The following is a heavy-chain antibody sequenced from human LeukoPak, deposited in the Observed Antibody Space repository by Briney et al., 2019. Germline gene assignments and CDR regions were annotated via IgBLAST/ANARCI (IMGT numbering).Heavy chain of an antibody. J-gene: IGHJ4*02. CDR2: ISHSGTT. D-gene: IGHD2/OR15-2a*01. Sequence: SETLSLTCGISGGSIDITNYWSWVGQAPGKGLEWIGEISHSGTTNYNPSLRSRVTMFLDRANNQFSLSLTSVTAADSAVYYCTRENRPFCPFAYWGQGVLVIVSS. CDR1: GGSIDITNY. V-gene: IGHV4-4*02. CDR3: TRENRPFCPFAY.